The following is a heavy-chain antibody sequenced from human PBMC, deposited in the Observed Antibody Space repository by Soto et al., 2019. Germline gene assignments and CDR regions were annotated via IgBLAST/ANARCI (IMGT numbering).Heavy chain of an antibody. CDR1: GFTFTSSA. CDR2: IVVGSGNT. D-gene: IGHD5-12*01. J-gene: IGHJ6*02. CDR3: AAPRPGDGYNLGYYYYYGMDV. Sequence: VASVKVSCKASGFTFTSSAVQWVRQARGQRLEWIGWIVVGSGNTNYAQKFQERVTITRDMSTSTAYMELSSLRSEDTAVYYCAAPRPGDGYNLGYYYYYGMDVWGQGTTVTVSS. V-gene: IGHV1-58*01.